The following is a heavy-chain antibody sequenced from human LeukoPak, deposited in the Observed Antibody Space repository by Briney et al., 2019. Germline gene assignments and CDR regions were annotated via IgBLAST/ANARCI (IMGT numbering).Heavy chain of an antibody. D-gene: IGHD3-10*01. J-gene: IGHJ3*02. V-gene: IGHV3-7*01. CDR1: GFTFSSYW. CDR2: IKQGGSEK. Sequence: GGSLRLSCAASGFTFSSYWMSWVRQAPGKGLEWVANIKQGGSEKYYVDSVEGRFTISRDNAKNSLYLQMNSLRAEDTAVYYCAQYGSGSYKKAPNAFDIWGQGTMVTVSS. CDR3: AQYGSGSYKKAPNAFDI.